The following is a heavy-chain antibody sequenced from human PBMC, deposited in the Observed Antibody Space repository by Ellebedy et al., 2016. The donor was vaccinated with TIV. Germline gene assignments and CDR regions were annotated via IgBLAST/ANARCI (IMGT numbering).Heavy chain of an antibody. V-gene: IGHV3-72*01. CDR1: GFTFSDYN. J-gene: IGHJ5*01. Sequence: GGSLRLXXSASGFTFSDYNMDWVRQAPGKGMEWVGRSQTKRSSYTTEYAASVKGRFTISRDASENFLYLQMNSLQIEETAVYYCVRGKNGFDSWGQGTLVTVSS. CDR3: VRGKNGFDS. D-gene: IGHD2-8*01. CDR2: SQTKRSSYTT.